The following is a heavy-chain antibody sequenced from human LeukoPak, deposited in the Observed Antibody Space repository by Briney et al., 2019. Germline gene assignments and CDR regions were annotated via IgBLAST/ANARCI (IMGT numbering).Heavy chain of an antibody. Sequence: GGSLRLSCAASGFIFSNYATSWVRQAPGKGLEWASAISGTGGTTYYADSVKGRFTISRDNSKNTLYLQMNSLRAEDTAVYYCARVEGYSSSWPDYWGQGTLVTVSS. CDR2: ISGTGGTT. D-gene: IGHD6-13*01. J-gene: IGHJ4*02. CDR3: ARVEGYSSSWPDY. V-gene: IGHV3-23*01. CDR1: GFIFSNYA.